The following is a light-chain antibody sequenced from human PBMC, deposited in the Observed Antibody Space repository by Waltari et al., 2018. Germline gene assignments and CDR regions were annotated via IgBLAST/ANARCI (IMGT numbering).Light chain of an antibody. J-gene: IGKJ2*03. V-gene: IGKV1-39*01. CDR2: AAS. Sequence: DLQMTQSPSSLSASVGDRVTISCRASKNIRSYLSWYHKKPGIAPNLVIYAASTLQSGVPSRFSGSGSGTNFTLTITSLQAEDFATYFCQASYTTPYSFGQGTKVEIK. CDR1: KNIRSY. CDR3: QASYTTPYS.